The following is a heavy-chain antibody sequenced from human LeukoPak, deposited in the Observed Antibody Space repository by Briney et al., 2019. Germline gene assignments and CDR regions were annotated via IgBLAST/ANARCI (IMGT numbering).Heavy chain of an antibody. D-gene: IGHD4-11*01. Sequence: SETLSLTCTVSGGSISSSSYYWGWIRQPPGKGLEWIGSIYYSGSTYYNPSLKSRVTISVDTSKNQFSLKLSSVTAADTAVYYCAKDSRNYYLDYWGQGTLVIVSS. CDR2: IYYSGST. CDR1: GGSISSSSYY. V-gene: IGHV4-39*01. CDR3: AKDSRNYYLDY. J-gene: IGHJ4*02.